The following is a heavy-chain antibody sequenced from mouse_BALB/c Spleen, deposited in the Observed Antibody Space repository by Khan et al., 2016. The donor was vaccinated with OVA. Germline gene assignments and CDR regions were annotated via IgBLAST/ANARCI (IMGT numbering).Heavy chain of an antibody. CDR3: TSSKFFTTLEENRWFAY. J-gene: IGHJ3*01. CDR2: IHPSDSET. CDR1: GYSFNIYW. Sequence: QVQLQQPGAELVRPGASVKLSCKASGYSFNIYWMHWVKRRPGQGLEWIGMIHPSDSETRLNQKFKDKAILTVDKSSSTAYMQLSSLPSEDSAVLYCTSSKFFTTLEENRWFAYWGQGPRDTVSA. D-gene: IGHD2-12*01. V-gene: IGHV1-61*01.